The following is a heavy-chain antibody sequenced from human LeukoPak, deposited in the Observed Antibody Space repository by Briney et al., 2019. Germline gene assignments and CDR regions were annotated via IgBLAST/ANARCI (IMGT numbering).Heavy chain of an antibody. Sequence: GGSLRLSCAASGFTFSSYAMTWVRQAPGKGLEWVSTFSGRGGGTYYADSVKGRFTISRDNSRNTLYLQMNSLRAEDTAVYYCAKDRDDDGDYEVVFDYWGQGILVTVSS. D-gene: IGHD4-17*01. V-gene: IGHV3-23*01. CDR3: AKDRDDDGDYEVVFDY. CDR1: GFTFSSYA. CDR2: FSGRGGGT. J-gene: IGHJ4*02.